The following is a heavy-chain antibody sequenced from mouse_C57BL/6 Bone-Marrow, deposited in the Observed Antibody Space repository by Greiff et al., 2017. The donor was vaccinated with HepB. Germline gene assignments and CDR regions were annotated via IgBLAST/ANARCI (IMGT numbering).Heavy chain of an antibody. CDR3: ARYSNYEYFDV. V-gene: IGHV1-52*01. CDR1: GYTFTSYW. D-gene: IGHD2-5*01. Sequence: QVQLQQPGAELVRPGSSVKLSCKASGYTFTSYWMHWVKQRPIQGLEWIGNIDPSDSETHYNQKFKDKATLTVDKSSSTAYMQLSRLTSEDSAVYYCARYSNYEYFDVWGTGTTVTVSS. CDR2: IDPSDSET. J-gene: IGHJ1*03.